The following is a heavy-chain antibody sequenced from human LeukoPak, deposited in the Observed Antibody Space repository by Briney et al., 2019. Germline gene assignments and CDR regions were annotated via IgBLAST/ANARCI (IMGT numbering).Heavy chain of an antibody. Sequence: GGSLRLSCAASRFTFSSYSMNWVRQAPGEGLEWVSYISSSSSTIYYADSVKGRFTISRDNAKNSLYLQMNSLRAEDTAVYYCASTRTDYEGGDYFDYWGQGTLVTVSS. J-gene: IGHJ4*02. D-gene: IGHD4-17*01. CDR3: ASTRTDYEGGDYFDY. V-gene: IGHV3-48*01. CDR2: ISSSSSTI. CDR1: RFTFSSYS.